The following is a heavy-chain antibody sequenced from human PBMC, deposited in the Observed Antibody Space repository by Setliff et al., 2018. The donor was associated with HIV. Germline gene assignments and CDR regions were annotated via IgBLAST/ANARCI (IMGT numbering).Heavy chain of an antibody. CDR3: ARDGWELDRGRADYFDY. D-gene: IGHD3-10*01. CDR1: GYSFINYG. J-gene: IGHJ4*02. V-gene: IGHV1-3*01. Sequence: GASVKVSCKASGYSFINYGISWVRQAPGHGLEWMGWINAGNGDTEYSQKFQGRVTIDRDTSATTAYMELRSLRSEDAAVYYCARDGWELDRGRADYFDYWGQGALVTVPQ. CDR2: INAGNGDT.